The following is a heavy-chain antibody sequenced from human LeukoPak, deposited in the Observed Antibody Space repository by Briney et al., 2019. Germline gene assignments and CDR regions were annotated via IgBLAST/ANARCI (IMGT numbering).Heavy chain of an antibody. Sequence: GGSLRLSCAASGFTFNSYNMNWVRQDPGKGLERVSYISSSSSTIYYADSVKGRFTISRDSAKTSLFLQMNSLRDEDTAVYYCARAYSSSSGRDAFDSWGLGTLVTVSS. D-gene: IGHD6-6*01. CDR1: GFTFNSYN. CDR3: ARAYSSSSGRDAFDS. CDR2: ISSSSSTI. V-gene: IGHV3-48*02. J-gene: IGHJ3*02.